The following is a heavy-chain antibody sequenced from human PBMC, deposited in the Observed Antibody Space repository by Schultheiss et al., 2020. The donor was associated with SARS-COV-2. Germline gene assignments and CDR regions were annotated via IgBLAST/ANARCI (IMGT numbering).Heavy chain of an antibody. CDR3: ARGGGWWRIAAAGGHWYFDL. CDR1: GGSFSGYY. Sequence: SQTLSLTCAVYGGSFSGYYWSWIRQPPGKGLEWIGEINHSGSTNYNPSLKSRVTISVDTSKNQFSLKLSSVTAADTAVYYCARGGGWWRIAAAGGHWYFDLWGRGTLVTVSS. J-gene: IGHJ2*01. V-gene: IGHV4-34*01. D-gene: IGHD6-13*01. CDR2: INHSGST.